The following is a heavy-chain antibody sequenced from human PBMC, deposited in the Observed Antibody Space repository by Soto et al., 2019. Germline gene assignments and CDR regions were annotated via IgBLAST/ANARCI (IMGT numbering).Heavy chain of an antibody. D-gene: IGHD3-10*01. Sequence: QVQLQQSGPGLVKPSQTLSLTCAVSGDSVSSNSAAWNWIRQSPSRGLEWLGRTYYRSRWYNDYAVSVKSRITINPDTSKNQFSLQLISVTPEDTAVYYCVRVPFMAYYNGLDVWGQGTTVTVSS. CDR3: VRVPFMAYYNGLDV. V-gene: IGHV6-1*01. J-gene: IGHJ6*02. CDR1: GDSVSSNSAA. CDR2: TYYRSRWYN.